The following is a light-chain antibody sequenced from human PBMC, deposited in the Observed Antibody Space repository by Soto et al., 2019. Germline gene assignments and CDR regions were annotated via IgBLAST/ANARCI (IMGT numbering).Light chain of an antibody. CDR3: QQDGSSPRIT. Sequence: EIVLTQSPGTLSLSPGERATVSCRASQSVSSSYLAWYQQKPGQAPRLHIYGAPSRATGMPDRFSGSGSGTHFTPTLSRLEPEDFAVYYCQQDGSSPRITFGQGTRPEIK. CDR2: GAP. CDR1: QSVSSSY. J-gene: IGKJ5*01. V-gene: IGKV3-20*01.